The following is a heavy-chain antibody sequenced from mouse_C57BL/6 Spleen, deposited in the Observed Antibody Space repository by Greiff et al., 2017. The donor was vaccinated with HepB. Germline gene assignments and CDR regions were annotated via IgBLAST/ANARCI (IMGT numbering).Heavy chain of an antibody. V-gene: IGHV3-6*01. CDR3: ARGGRSSCWYFDV. D-gene: IGHD1-1*01. J-gene: IGHJ1*01. CDR2: ISYDGSN. Sequence: EVQLQESGPGLVKPSQSLSLTCSVTGYSITSGYYWNWIRQFPGNKLEWMGYISYDGSNNYNPSLKNRISITRDTSTNQFFLKLNSVTTEDTATYYCARGGRSSCWYFDVWGPGTTVTVSS. CDR1: GYSITSGYY.